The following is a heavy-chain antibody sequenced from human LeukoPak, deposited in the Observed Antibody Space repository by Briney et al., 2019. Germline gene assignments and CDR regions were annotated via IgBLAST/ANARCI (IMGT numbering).Heavy chain of an antibody. V-gene: IGHV4-4*02. CDR3: AREGMAAGFARFPIFNY. D-gene: IGHD6-13*01. J-gene: IGHJ4*02. CDR2: IYHSGST. Sequence: PSGTLSLTCAVSGGSISSSNWWSWVRRPPGKGREWIGEIYHSGSTNYNPSLKSRVTISVDKSKNQFSLKLSSVTAADTAVYYCAREGMAAGFARFPIFNYWGQGTLVTVSS. CDR1: GGSISSSNW.